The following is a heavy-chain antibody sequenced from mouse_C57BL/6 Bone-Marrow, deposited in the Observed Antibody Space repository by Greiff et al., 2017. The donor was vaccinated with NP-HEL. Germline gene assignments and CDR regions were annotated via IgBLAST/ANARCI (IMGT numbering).Heavy chain of an antibody. D-gene: IGHD2-2*01. CDR2: INPYNGGT. CDR1: GYTFTDYY. Sequence: EVQLQESGPVLVKPGASVKMSCKASGYTFTDYYMNWVKQSHGKSLEWIGVINPYNGGTSYNQKFKGKATLTVDKSSSTAYMELNSLTSEDSAVYYCARNGWGFAYWGQGTLVTVSA. V-gene: IGHV1-19*01. J-gene: IGHJ3*01. CDR3: ARNGWGFAY.